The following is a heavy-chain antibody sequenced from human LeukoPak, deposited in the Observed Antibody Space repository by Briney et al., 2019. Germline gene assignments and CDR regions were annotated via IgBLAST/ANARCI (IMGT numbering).Heavy chain of an antibody. CDR1: GYTFTSYG. CDR3: ARLEWFGESDNWFDP. CDR2: INTNTGNP. Sequence: ASVKVSCKASGYTFTSYGISWVRQAPGQGLEWMGWINTNTGNPTYAQGFTGRFVFSLDTSVSTAYLQISSLKAEDTAVYYCARLEWFGESDNWFDPWGQGTLVTVSS. J-gene: IGHJ5*02. V-gene: IGHV7-4-1*02. D-gene: IGHD3-10*01.